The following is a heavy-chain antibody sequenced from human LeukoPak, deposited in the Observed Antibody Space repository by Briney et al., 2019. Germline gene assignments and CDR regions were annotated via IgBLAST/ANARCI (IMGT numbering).Heavy chain of an antibody. CDR1: GYTFTGYY. CDR3: ARGVDTAMVTDYTDV. CDR2: INPNSGGT. V-gene: IGHV1-2*06. Sequence: ASVKVSCKASGYTFTGYYMHWVRQAPGQGLEWMGRINPNSGGTNYAQKFQGRVTMTRDTSISTAYMELSRLRSDDTAVYYCARGVDTAMVTDYTDVWGKGTTVTVSS. D-gene: IGHD5-18*01. J-gene: IGHJ6*03.